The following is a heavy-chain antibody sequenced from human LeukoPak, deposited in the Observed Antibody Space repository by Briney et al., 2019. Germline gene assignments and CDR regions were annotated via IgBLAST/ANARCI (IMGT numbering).Heavy chain of an antibody. V-gene: IGHV1-2*02. J-gene: IGHJ5*02. CDR3: ARGQYQLPETNWFDP. D-gene: IGHD2-2*01. CDR1: GYTFTGYY. CDR2: INPNSGGT. Sequence: ASVKVSCKASGYTFTGYYMHWVRQAPGQGLEWMGWINPNSGGTNYAQKFQGRVTMTRDTSISTAYMELSRLRSDDTAVYYCARGQYQLPETNWFDPWGQGTLVTVSS.